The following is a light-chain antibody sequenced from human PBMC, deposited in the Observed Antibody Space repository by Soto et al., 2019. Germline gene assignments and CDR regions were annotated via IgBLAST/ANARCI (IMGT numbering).Light chain of an antibody. V-gene: IGKV3-20*01. CDR1: QSVSSSY. CDR2: GAS. CDR3: QQYGTSPWT. Sequence: EIELTQSPGTLSLSAGERATLSCRASQSVSSSYLAWYQQKPGQAPRLLIYGASSRATGIPDRFSGSGSANVFPLIISRLEHEDFAVYYCQQYGTSPWTFGQGTKVEIK. J-gene: IGKJ1*01.